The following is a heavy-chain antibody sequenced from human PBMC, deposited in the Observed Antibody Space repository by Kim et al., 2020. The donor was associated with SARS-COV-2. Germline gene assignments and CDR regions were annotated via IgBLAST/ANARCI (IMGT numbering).Heavy chain of an antibody. CDR3: AKDYGIAVAGTRLGGLSMYGIDV. V-gene: IGHV3-30*18. CDR1: GFTFSSYG. J-gene: IGHJ6*02. Sequence: GGSLRLSCAASGFTFSSYGMHWVRQAPGKGLEWVAVISYDGSNKYYADSVKGRFTISRDNSKNTLYLQMNSLRAEDTAVYYCAKDYGIAVAGTRLGGLSMYGIDVWGQGTTVTASS. D-gene: IGHD6-19*01. CDR2: ISYDGSNK.